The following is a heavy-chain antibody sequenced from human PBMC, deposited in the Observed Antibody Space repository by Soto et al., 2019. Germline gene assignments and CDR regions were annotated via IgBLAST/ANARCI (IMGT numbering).Heavy chain of an antibody. V-gene: IGHV3-53*01. D-gene: IGHD5-12*01. CDR2: IYSDDSR. Sequence: GGSLRLSCAVSGFTVIRNFMSWVRQAPGKGLEWVSVIYSDDSRYYAGSVKGRFTISRDNSKNTLFLQMNSLRAEDTAVYYCATHRGGYDRDFDYWGRGALVTVSS. CDR1: GFTVIRNF. J-gene: IGHJ4*02. CDR3: ATHRGGYDRDFDY.